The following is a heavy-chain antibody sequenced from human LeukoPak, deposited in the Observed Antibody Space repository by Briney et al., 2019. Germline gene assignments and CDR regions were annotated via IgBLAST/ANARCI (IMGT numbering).Heavy chain of an antibody. CDR1: GGSISSYY. CDR2: IYYSGST. J-gene: IGHJ6*02. D-gene: IGHD6-13*01. CDR3: ARVPACSSSWYSRDYYYYGMDV. V-gene: IGHV4-59*01. Sequence: SETLSLTCTVSGGSISSYYWSWIRQPPGKGLEWIGYIYYSGSTNYNPSLKSRVTISVDTSKNQFSLKLSSVTAADTAVYYCARVPACSSSWYSRDYYYYGMDVWGQGTTVTVSS.